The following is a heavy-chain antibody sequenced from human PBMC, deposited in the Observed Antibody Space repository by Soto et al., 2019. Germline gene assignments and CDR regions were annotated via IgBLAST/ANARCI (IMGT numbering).Heavy chain of an antibody. V-gene: IGHV1-18*04. CDR3: ARVEDCSSTSCYRTGWFDP. CDR1: GYTFTSYG. Sequence: RASVKVSCKASGYTFTSYGISWVRQAPGQGLEWMGWISAYNGNTNYAQKLQGRVTMTTDTSTSTAYMELRSLRSDGTAVYYCARVEDCSSTSCYRTGWFDPWGQGTLVTVSS. CDR2: ISAYNGNT. D-gene: IGHD2-2*01. J-gene: IGHJ5*02.